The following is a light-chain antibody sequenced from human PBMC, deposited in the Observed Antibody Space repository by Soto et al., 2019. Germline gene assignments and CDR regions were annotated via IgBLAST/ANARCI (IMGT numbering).Light chain of an antibody. J-gene: IGKJ3*01. Sequence: EIVLTQSPGTLSLSPGERATLSCRASQSVSSSYLAWYQQKPGQAPRLLIYGASSRATGIPDRFSGSDYGTDFTRNISRLEPEDLEVYYCQQYGSSPVTFGPGNIVDIK. CDR1: QSVSSSY. CDR2: GAS. CDR3: QQYGSSPVT. V-gene: IGKV3-20*01.